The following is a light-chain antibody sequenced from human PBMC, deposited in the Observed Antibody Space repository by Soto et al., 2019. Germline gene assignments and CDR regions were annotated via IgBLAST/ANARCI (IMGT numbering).Light chain of an antibody. Sequence: VMTQSPATLSVSPGERATLSRRASQSVSTNLAWYQQRPGQAPRLIISGAYTRATGIPDRFSGSGSGTDFSLIIGRLEPEDFAVYICQQYGASPWTFGQGTKVDIK. CDR2: GAY. V-gene: IGKV3-15*01. J-gene: IGKJ1*01. CDR3: QQYGASPWT. CDR1: QSVSTN.